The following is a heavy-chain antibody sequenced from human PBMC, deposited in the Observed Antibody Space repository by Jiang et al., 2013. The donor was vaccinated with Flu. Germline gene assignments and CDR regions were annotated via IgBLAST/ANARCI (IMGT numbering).Heavy chain of an antibody. D-gene: IGHD5-18*01. CDR3: ARDHPSPIQLGRHYYFDY. CDR1: GFTFSTYE. J-gene: IGHJ4*02. V-gene: IGHV3-48*03. Sequence: GGSLRLSCAASGFTFSTYEMNWVRQAPEKGLEWVSYISSSASTIYYADSVKGRFTISRDNAKNSLYLQMNSLRAEDTAVYYCARDHPSPIQLGRHYYFDYWGQGTLVTVSS. CDR2: ISSSASTI.